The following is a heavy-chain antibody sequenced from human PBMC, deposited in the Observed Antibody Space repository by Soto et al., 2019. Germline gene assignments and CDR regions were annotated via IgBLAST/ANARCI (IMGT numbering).Heavy chain of an antibody. CDR2: ISAYSGNT. CDR3: ARIKAACSTTNCYYGWFDP. J-gene: IGHJ5*02. V-gene: IGHV1-18*01. D-gene: IGHD2-2*01. CDR1: GYTFTSYG. Sequence: ASVKVSCKASGYTFTSYGISWVRQAPGQGLEWMGWISAYSGNTNYVQKLQGRVTMTTDTSTSTAYMELRSLRSDDTAVYYCARIKAACSTTNCYYGWFDPWGQGTLVTGSS.